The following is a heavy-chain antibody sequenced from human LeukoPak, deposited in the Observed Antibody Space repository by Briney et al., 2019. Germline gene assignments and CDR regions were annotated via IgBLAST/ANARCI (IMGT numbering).Heavy chain of an antibody. J-gene: IGHJ4*02. CDR2: MNPNSGNT. Sequence: ASVKVSCKASGYTFTSYYMHWARQAPGQGLEWMGWMNPNSGNTGYAQKFQGRVTMTRNTSISTAYMELSSLRSEDTAVYYCARVGLPIAAALYYFDYWGQGTLVTVSS. D-gene: IGHD6-13*01. CDR3: ARVGLPIAAALYYFDY. V-gene: IGHV1-8*02. CDR1: GYTFTSYY.